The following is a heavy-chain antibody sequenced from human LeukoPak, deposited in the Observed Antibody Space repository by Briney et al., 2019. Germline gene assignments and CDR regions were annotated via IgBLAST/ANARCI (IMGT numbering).Heavy chain of an antibody. J-gene: IGHJ6*02. D-gene: IGHD3-3*01. CDR3: ARVGYYDFWSGYYPPFYYYGMDV. Sequence: GGSLRLSCVASGFTVSSNYMSWVRQAPGKGLEWVANIKQDGSEKYYVDSVKGRFTISRDNAKNSLYLQMNSLRAEDTAVYYCARVGYYDFWSGYYPPFYYYGMDVWGQGTTVTVSS. CDR1: GFTVSSNY. V-gene: IGHV3-7*03. CDR2: IKQDGSEK.